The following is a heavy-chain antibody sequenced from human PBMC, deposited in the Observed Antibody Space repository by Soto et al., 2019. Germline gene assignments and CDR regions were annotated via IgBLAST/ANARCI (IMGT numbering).Heavy chain of an antibody. CDR3: ARLIHCKTTSCYFDS. CDR2: VYYSGTT. CDR1: GGSISSSSYY. J-gene: IGHJ4*02. Sequence: SETLSLTCTVAGGSISSSSYYWAWVRQPPGKGLEWIGSVYYSGTTYYNPSLKSRVTISGDTSKNQFSLKLSSVTAADTAVFYCARLIHCKTTSCYFDSWGKETLATLSS. D-gene: IGHD2-2*01. V-gene: IGHV4-39*01.